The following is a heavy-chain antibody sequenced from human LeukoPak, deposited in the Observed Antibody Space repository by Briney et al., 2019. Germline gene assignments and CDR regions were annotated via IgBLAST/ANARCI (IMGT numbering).Heavy chain of an antibody. Sequence: GGSLRLSCAASGFTFSSYSMNWVRQAPGKGLEWVSSITSSSSYIYYADSVKGRFTISRDNAKNSLYLQMNSLRAEDTAVYYCASSGDYYYDSSGYPAFDWGQGTLVTVSS. CDR3: ASSGDYYYDSSGYPAFD. CDR2: ITSSSSYI. CDR1: GFTFSSYS. V-gene: IGHV3-21*01. D-gene: IGHD3-22*01. J-gene: IGHJ4*02.